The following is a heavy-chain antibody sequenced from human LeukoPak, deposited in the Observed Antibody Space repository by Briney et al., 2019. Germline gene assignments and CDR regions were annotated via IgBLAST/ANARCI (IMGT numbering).Heavy chain of an antibody. J-gene: IGHJ4*02. CDR1: GFTFLSNG. D-gene: IGHD6-19*01. V-gene: IGHV3-33*01. CDR2: ICYEGSNK. Sequence: GGALTLSCAASGFTFLSNGMHWVGQPPAKGLEGVAVICYEGSNKYFADSVKGRFTISRDNSKNTLYLQMHSLSAEDTAVYYWARESSDSYFDYWGQGTLVTVSS. CDR3: ARESSDSYFDY.